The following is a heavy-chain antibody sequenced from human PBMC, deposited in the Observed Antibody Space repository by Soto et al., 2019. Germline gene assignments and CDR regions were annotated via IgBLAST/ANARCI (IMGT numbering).Heavy chain of an antibody. CDR3: ARNWNGVDY. D-gene: IGHD1-1*01. Sequence: EVQLVESGGGLVQPGESLRLSCEASGFTLSNHWMHWVRQAPGKGPVWVARIKSDGSYTNYADYVKGRFTVSRDNAKNTLFLQMNSLRVEDTAVYYCARNWNGVDYWGQGTLVTFSS. V-gene: IGHV3-74*01. J-gene: IGHJ4*02. CDR1: GFTLSNHW. CDR2: IKSDGSYT.